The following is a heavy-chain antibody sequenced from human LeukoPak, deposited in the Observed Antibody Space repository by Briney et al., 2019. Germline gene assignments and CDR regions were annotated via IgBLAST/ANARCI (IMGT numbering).Heavy chain of an antibody. CDR1: GYTFTGYY. D-gene: IGHD3-22*01. CDR3: ARDLRYYDSSGYFNSDY. V-gene: IGHV1-18*04. J-gene: IGHJ4*02. CDR2: ISAYNGNT. Sequence: ASVKVSCKASGYTFTGYYMHWVRQAPGQGLEWMGWISAYNGNTNYAQKLQGRVTMTTDTSTSTAYMELRSLRSDDTAVYYCARDLRYYDSSGYFNSDYWGQGTLVTVSS.